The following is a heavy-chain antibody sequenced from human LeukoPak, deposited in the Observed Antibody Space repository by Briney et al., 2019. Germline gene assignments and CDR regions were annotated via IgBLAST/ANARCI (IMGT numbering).Heavy chain of an antibody. Sequence: ASVKVSCKASGYTFTGYYMHWVRQAPGQGLEWMGWINPNSGGTNYAQKFQGRVTMTRDTSISTAYMELSRLRSDDTAVYYCARDKGPYYYGSGNEYYMDVWGKGTTVTVSS. CDR1: GYTFTGYY. J-gene: IGHJ6*03. CDR3: ARDKGPYYYGSGNEYYMDV. D-gene: IGHD3-10*01. CDR2: INPNSGGT. V-gene: IGHV1-2*02.